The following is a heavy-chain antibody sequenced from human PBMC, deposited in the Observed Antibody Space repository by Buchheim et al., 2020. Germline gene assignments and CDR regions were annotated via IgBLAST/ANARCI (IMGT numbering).Heavy chain of an antibody. V-gene: IGHV3-43D*03. CDR1: GFTFDDYA. J-gene: IGHJ2*01. CDR2: ISWDGGST. CDR3: AKDIKARTRAAAAGL. Sequence: EVQLVESGGVVVQPGGSLRLSCAASGFTFDDYAMHWVRQAPGKGLEWVSLISWDGGSTYYADSVRGRFTISRDNSKNSLYLQMNSLRAEDTALYYCAKDIKARTRAAAAGLWGRGTL. D-gene: IGHD6-13*01.